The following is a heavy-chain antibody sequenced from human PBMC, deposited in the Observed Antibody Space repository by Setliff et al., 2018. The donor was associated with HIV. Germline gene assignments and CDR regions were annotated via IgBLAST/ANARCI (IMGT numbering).Heavy chain of an antibody. CDR2: INPNSGGT. CDR3: ARLPGGVAHDEYFQH. Sequence: ASVKVSCKASGYTFTGYYMHWVRQALGQGLEWMGWINPNSGGTNYAQKFQGRVTMTRDTSIGTAYMELSRLRSDNTAVYYCARLPGGVAHDEYFQHWGQGTLVTVSS. CDR1: GYTFTGYY. J-gene: IGHJ1*01. V-gene: IGHV1-2*02. D-gene: IGHD3-3*01.